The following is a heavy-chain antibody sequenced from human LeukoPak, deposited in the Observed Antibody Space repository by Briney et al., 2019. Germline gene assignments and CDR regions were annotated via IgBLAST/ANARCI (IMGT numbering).Heavy chain of an antibody. V-gene: IGHV1-8*03. Sequence: ASVKVSCKASGYTFTSYDINWVRQATGQGLEWMGWMNPNSGNTGYAQKFQGRVTITRNTSTSTAYMELSSLRSEDTAVYYCATPGVRGVNAFDIWGQGTMVTVSS. CDR1: GYTFTSYD. CDR3: ATPGVRGVNAFDI. CDR2: MNPNSGNT. J-gene: IGHJ3*02. D-gene: IGHD3-10*02.